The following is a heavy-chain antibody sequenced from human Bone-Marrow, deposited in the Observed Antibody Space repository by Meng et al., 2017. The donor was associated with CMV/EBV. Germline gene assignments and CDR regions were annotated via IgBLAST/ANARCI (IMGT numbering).Heavy chain of an antibody. J-gene: IGHJ4*02. CDR3: VHTYPLFYFDY. CDR2: IYWNNQE. CDR1: GGSISSYYW. D-gene: IGHD2-21*01. Sequence: TLSLTCTVSGGSISSYYWSWICQPPGKALEWLALIYWNNQERYNSSLTSRLTITKDTSNNQVVLTMANMDPVDTATYYCVHTYPLFYFDYWGQGTLVTVSS. V-gene: IGHV2-5*01.